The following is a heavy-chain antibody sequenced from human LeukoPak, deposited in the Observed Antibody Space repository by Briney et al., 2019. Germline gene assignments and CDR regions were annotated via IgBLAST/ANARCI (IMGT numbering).Heavy chain of an antibody. J-gene: IGHJ2*01. CDR2: ISSGGDAT. CDR3: ARRLVSPHWYFDL. Sequence: RLGGSLRLSCVASGFTFTGYAMNWVRQVPGKGLEWVSTISSGGDATYYAASVKGRFTISRDVSKNTLSLQMVSLRAEDTAVYYCARRLVSPHWYFDLWGRGTVVTVSS. V-gene: IGHV3-23*01. CDR1: GFTFTGYA. D-gene: IGHD2-8*01.